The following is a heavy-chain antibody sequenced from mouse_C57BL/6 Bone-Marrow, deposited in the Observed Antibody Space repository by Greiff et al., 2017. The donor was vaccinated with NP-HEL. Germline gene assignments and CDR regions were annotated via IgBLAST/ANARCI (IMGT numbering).Heavy chain of an antibody. D-gene: IGHD1-1*01. V-gene: IGHV2-9-1*01. CDR1: GFSLTSYA. J-gene: IGHJ2*01. CDR3: ARTSYYYGSSSFDY. Sequence: VKLMESGPGLVAPSQSLSITCTVSGFSLTSYAISWVRQPPGKGLEWLGVIWTGGGTHYNSAPKSRLSISKDNSKSQVFLKMNSLQTDDTARYYCARTSYYYGSSSFDYWGQGTTLTVSS. CDR2: IWTGGGT.